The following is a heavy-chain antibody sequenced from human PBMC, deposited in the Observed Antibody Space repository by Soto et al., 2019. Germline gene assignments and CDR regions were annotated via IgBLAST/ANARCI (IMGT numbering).Heavy chain of an antibody. J-gene: IGHJ4*02. CDR1: GFTFSSYA. CDR3: AKGLSDYYDSSGYYYPTFLDY. Sequence: VGSLRLSCAASGFTFSSYAMSWVRQAPGKGLEWVSAISGSGGSTYYADSVKGRFTISRDNSKNTLYLQMNSLRAEDTAVYYCAKGLSDYYDSSGYYYPTFLDYWGQGTLVTVSS. CDR2: ISGSGGST. V-gene: IGHV3-23*01. D-gene: IGHD3-22*01.